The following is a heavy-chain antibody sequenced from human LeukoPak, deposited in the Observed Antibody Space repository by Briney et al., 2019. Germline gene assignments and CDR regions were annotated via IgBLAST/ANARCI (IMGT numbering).Heavy chain of an antibody. V-gene: IGHV1-46*01. CDR1: GYTFTSYY. Sequence: ASVKVSRKASGYTFTSYYMHWVRQAPGQGLEWMGIINPSGGSTSYAQKFQGRVTMTRDMSTSTVYMELSSLRSEDTAVYYCARDWAARRHYMDVWGKGTTVTVSS. CDR3: ARDWAARRHYMDV. D-gene: IGHD6-6*01. J-gene: IGHJ6*03. CDR2: INPSGGST.